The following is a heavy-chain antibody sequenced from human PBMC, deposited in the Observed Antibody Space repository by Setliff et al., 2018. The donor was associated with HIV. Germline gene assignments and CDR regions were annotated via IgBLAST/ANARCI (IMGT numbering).Heavy chain of an antibody. V-gene: IGHV3-21*01. J-gene: IGHJ4*02. Sequence: GGSLRLSCAASGFTFSSYSMNWVRQAPGKGLEWVSSISSSSSYIYYADSVKGRFTVSRDNSKNTLYLQMNSLRPEDTAVYYCARDLSYDYDRSSDTFDYWGQGTLVTVSS. CDR2: ISSSSSYI. CDR1: GFTFSSYS. D-gene: IGHD3-22*01. CDR3: ARDLSYDYDRSSDTFDY.